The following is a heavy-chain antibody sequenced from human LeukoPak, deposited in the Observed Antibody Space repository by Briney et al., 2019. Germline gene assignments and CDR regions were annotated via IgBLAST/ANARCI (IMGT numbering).Heavy chain of an antibody. CDR3: ARLGYCSGGSCYNFGWEDY. CDR2: IYYSGST. V-gene: IGHV4-59*01. CDR1: GGSISSYY. D-gene: IGHD2-15*01. J-gene: IGHJ4*02. Sequence: SETLSLTCTVSGGSISSYYSSWIRQPPGKGLEWIGYIYYSGSTNYNPSLKSRVTISVDTSKNQFSLKLSSVPAADTAVYYCARLGYCSGGSCYNFGWEDYWGQGTLVTVSS.